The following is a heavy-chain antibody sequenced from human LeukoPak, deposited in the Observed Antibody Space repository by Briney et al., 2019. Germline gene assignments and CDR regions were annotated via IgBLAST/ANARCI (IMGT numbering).Heavy chain of an antibody. Sequence: ASVKVSCKASGYTLTELSMHWVRQAPGKGLEWMGGFDPEDGETIYAQKFQGRVTMTEDTSTDTAYMELSSLRSEDTAVYYCATVVVAPDAFDIWAKGQWSPSLQ. CDR3: ATVVVAPDAFDI. J-gene: IGHJ3*02. D-gene: IGHD3-22*01. CDR2: FDPEDGET. V-gene: IGHV1-24*01. CDR1: GYTLTELS.